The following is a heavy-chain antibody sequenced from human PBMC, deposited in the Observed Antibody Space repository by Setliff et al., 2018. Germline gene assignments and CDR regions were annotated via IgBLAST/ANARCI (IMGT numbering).Heavy chain of an antibody. CDR3: ARGLIVLPGPSGDMGYFDY. V-gene: IGHV1-46*01. J-gene: IGHJ4*02. Sequence: ASVKVSCKASGHTFTSYFMQWVRQAPGQGLEWMGMINPSGGYTIYAQKFQGRVTMTRDTSTSSVYLELSSLRSEDTAVYYCARGLIVLPGPSGDMGYFDYWGQGTLVTVSS. CDR1: GHTFTSYF. CDR2: INPSGGYT. D-gene: IGHD2-8*01.